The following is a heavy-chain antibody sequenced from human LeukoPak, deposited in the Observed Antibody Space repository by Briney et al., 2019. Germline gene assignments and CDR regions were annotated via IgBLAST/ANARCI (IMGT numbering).Heavy chain of an antibody. Sequence: GASVTVSCKASGYTFTGYYMHWVRQAPGQGLEWMGWINPNSGGTNYAQEFQGRVTMTRDTSISTAYMELSRLRSDDTAVYYCARLPDILTAFDIWGQGTMVTVSS. V-gene: IGHV1-2*02. CDR3: ARLPDILTAFDI. D-gene: IGHD3-9*01. J-gene: IGHJ3*02. CDR2: INPNSGGT. CDR1: GYTFTGYY.